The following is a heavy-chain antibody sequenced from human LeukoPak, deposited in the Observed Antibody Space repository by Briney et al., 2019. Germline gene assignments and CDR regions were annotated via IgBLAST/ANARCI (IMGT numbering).Heavy chain of an antibody. D-gene: IGHD6-19*01. CDR1: GYTFTDYG. Sequence: ASVKVSCKASGYTFTDYGISWVRQAPGQGLEWMGWISAYNGNTNYAQKLQGRVTMTTDTSTSTAYMELRSLRSDDTAVYYCARDFRSTAVAGEYYYGMDVWGQGTTVTVSS. J-gene: IGHJ6*02. V-gene: IGHV1-18*01. CDR2: ISAYNGNT. CDR3: ARDFRSTAVAGEYYYGMDV.